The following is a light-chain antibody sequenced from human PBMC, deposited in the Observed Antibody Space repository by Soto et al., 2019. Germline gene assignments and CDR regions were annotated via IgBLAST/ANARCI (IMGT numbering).Light chain of an antibody. Sequence: QSALTQSASVSGSPGQSITISCTGTRSDVGGYNYVSWYQQHPGKAPKLIIYDVSNRPSGVSTRFSGSKSGNTSSLTIAGLQSEDEADYTCSSYTSTTSGVFGGGTKLTV. CDR3: SSYTSTTSGV. CDR1: RSDVGGYNY. CDR2: DVS. J-gene: IGLJ3*02. V-gene: IGLV2-14*01.